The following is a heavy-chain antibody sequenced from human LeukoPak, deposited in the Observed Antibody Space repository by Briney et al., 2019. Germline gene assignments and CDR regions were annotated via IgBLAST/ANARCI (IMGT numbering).Heavy chain of an antibody. D-gene: IGHD7-27*01. Sequence: GGSLRLSCEASGFTFSTYSMNWVRQAPGKGLEWVSYISNDDIFYADSVEGRFTISRDDAKSSVYLQMNSLRADDTAVYYCARDHNWGFDYWGRGTLVSVSS. CDR1: GFTFSTYS. CDR3: ARDHNWGFDY. J-gene: IGHJ4*02. V-gene: IGHV3-48*04. CDR2: ISNDDI.